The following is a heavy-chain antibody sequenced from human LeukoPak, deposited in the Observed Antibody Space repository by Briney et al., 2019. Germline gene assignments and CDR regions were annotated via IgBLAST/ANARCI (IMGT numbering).Heavy chain of an antibody. J-gene: IGHJ4*02. V-gene: IGHV3-48*03. CDR3: ARGRSSGYFLDY. CDR1: GFSFSSYE. CDR2: ISSRGGMI. D-gene: IGHD3-22*01. Sequence: GGSLRLSCAASGFSFSSYEMNWVRQAPGKGLEWVSYISSRGGMIYYAESVKGRFSNSRDNAKNSLYLQMNSLRAEETAFYYCARGRSSGYFLDYLGQGTLVIVSS.